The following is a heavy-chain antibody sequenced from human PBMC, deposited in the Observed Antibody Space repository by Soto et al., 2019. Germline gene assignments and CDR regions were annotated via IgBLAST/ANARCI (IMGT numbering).Heavy chain of an antibody. CDR2: IYWDDDK. D-gene: IGHD2-21*01. CDR3: AHTPFFGDKLDY. V-gene: IGHV2-5*02. J-gene: IGHJ4*02. CDR1: GFSLSTGGVG. Sequence: QITLKESGPTLVKATQTLTLTCSFSGFSLSTGGVGVAWIRQPPGKALEWLAVIYWDDDKRYNPSLRSRLTITKDSSKSQVVLTMTNMDPVDTATYCCAHTPFFGDKLDYWGRGTLVTVSS.